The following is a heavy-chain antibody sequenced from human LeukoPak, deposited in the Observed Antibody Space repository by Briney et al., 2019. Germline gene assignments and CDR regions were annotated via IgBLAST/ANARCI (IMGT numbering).Heavy chain of an antibody. CDR2: ISSRSSYI. CDR3: ARAMAGPAGEYYLVY. CDR1: GFTFSSYS. V-gene: IGHV3-21*01. D-gene: IGHD2/OR15-2a*01. J-gene: IGHJ4*02. Sequence: GGSLRLSCAASGFTFSSYSMNWVRQAPGKGLEWVSSISSRSSYIYYADSVEGRFTISRDNAWNSLYLQMNSLRAEDTAEYYCARAMAGPAGEYYLVYWGRGSLVTVSS.